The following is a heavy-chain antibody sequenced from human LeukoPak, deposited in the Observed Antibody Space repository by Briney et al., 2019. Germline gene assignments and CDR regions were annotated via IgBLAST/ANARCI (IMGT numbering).Heavy chain of an antibody. D-gene: IGHD3-16*02. Sequence: GGSLRLSCAASGFTFSSYWMHWVRQAPGKGLVWVSRINSDGSSTSYADSVKGRFTISRDNAKDTLYLQMNSLRAEDTAVYYCARDNYDYVWGSYRYYDYWGQGTLVTVSS. CDR3: ARDNYDYVWGSYRYYDY. V-gene: IGHV3-74*01. J-gene: IGHJ4*02. CDR1: GFTFSSYW. CDR2: INSDGSST.